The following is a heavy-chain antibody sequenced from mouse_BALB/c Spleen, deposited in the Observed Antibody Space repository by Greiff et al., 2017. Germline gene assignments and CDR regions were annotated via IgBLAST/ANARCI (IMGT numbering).Heavy chain of an antibody. Sequence: EVQLMESGGGLVKPGGSLKPSCAASGFTFSSYAMSWVRQSPEKRLEWVAEISSGGSYTYYPDTVTGRFTISRDNAKNTLYLEMSSLRSEDTAMYYCARGRYAMDYWGQGTSVTVSS. J-gene: IGHJ4*01. CDR2: ISSGGSYT. V-gene: IGHV5-9-4*01. CDR1: GFTFSSYA. CDR3: ARGRYAMDY.